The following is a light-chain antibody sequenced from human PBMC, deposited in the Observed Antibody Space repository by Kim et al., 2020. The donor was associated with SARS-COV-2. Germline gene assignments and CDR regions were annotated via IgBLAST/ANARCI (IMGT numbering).Light chain of an antibody. Sequence: LSPGERATLSCRASQSVSSYLAWYQQKPGQAPRLLIYDASNRATGIPARFSGSVSGTDFTLTISSLEPEDLAVYYCQQRSNWPPYTFGQGTKLEI. J-gene: IGKJ2*01. CDR1: QSVSSY. CDR3: QQRSNWPPYT. V-gene: IGKV3-11*01. CDR2: DAS.